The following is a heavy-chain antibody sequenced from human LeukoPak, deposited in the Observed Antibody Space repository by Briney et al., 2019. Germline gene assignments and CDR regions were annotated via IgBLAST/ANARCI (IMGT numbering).Heavy chain of an antibody. CDR3: AAYRNSGLDY. CDR2: ISGSGGDT. D-gene: IGHD4-11*01. CDR1: GFTFSNYA. J-gene: IGHJ4*02. Sequence: TGGSLRLSCAASGFTFSNYAMSWVRQAPGKGLEWVSGISGSGGDTYYADSVKGRFTISRDNSKNTLYLQMNILRAEDTAVYYCAAYRNSGLDYWGQGTLVTVSS. V-gene: IGHV3-23*01.